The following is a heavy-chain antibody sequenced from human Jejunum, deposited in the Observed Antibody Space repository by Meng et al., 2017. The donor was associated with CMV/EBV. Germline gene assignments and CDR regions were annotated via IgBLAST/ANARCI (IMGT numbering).Heavy chain of an antibody. J-gene: IGHJ4*02. CDR2: IYRDGTT. Sequence: LRLSCAVSGFIGSDNYMGWVRQAPGKGLEWVSVIYRDGTTYYADSVKGRFTISRDNFNNTLNLQMNSLRADDTAVYYCARDRYRSSDYWGQGTLVTVSS. D-gene: IGHD6-6*01. CDR1: GFIGSDNY. V-gene: IGHV3-53*01. CDR3: ARDRYRSSDY.